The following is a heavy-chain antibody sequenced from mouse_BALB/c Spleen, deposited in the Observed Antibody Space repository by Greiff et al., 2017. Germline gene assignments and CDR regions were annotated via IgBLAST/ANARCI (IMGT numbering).Heavy chain of an antibody. CDR1: GYTFTSYW. V-gene: IGHV1S81*02. CDR2: INPSNGRT. CDR3: ARYLDSPMDY. Sequence: VQLQQSGAELVKPGASVKLSCKASGYTFTSYWMHWVKQRPGQGLEWIGEINPSNGRTNYNEKFKSKATLTVDKSSSTAYMQLSSLTSEDSAVYYCARYLDSPMDYWGQGTSVTVSS. D-gene: IGHD2-4*01. J-gene: IGHJ4*01.